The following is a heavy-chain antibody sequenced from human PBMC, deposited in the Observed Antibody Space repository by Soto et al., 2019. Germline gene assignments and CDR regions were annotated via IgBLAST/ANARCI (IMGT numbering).Heavy chain of an antibody. V-gene: IGHV3-53*01. Sequence: GGSLRLCCSVSGFSVTNNYISWVRQAPGKGLEWVSLLSSSGTTYYADSVRGRFTVSRDGSKNTLHLQMDSLTPEDTAVYYCARDWSKFSYNYPYYYAMDAWGQGTTVTVSS. CDR3: ARDWSKFSYNYPYYYAMDA. CDR1: GFSVTNNY. J-gene: IGHJ6*02. D-gene: IGHD5-18*01. CDR2: LSSSGTT.